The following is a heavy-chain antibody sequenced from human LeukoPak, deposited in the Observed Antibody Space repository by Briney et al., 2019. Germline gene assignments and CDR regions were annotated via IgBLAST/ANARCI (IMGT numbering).Heavy chain of an antibody. CDR3: AKSIEYCGADCYGYFDL. CDR2: INPNSGAT. CDR1: GYTFTGYY. J-gene: IGHJ2*01. D-gene: IGHD2-21*02. Sequence: GASVKVSCKPSGYTFTGYYMHWVRQAPGQGLEWMGRINPNSGATNYARKFQGRVTMTRDTSISTAYMELTTLRSDDTAVYYCAKSIEYCGADCYGYFDLWGRGTLVTVSS. V-gene: IGHV1-2*06.